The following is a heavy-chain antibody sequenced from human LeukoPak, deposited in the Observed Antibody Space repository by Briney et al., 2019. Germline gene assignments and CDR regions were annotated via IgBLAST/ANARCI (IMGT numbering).Heavy chain of an antibody. CDR2: ISGSGGST. J-gene: IGHJ4*02. Sequence: PGGSPRLSCAASGFTFSSYAMSWVRQAPGKGLEWVSAISGSGGSTYYADSVKGRFTISRDNSKNTLYLQMNSLRAEDTAVYYCANSYGSGSYYKNFDYWGQGTLVTVSS. D-gene: IGHD3-10*01. V-gene: IGHV3-23*01. CDR3: ANSYGSGSYYKNFDY. CDR1: GFTFSSYA.